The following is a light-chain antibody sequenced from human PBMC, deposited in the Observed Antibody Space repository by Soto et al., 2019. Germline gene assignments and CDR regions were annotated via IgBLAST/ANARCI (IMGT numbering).Light chain of an antibody. J-gene: IGKJ5*01. V-gene: IGKV3-11*01. CDR1: QYINTR. CDR3: HQPHSGPRT. CDR2: DAS. Sequence: ELEMTQSPAPLSAFVGDRVTLPCRASQYINTRLAWYQHRPGQAPRLLIYDASSRPAGIPARFSASGAGTDFTLTISGVQPEDFATYYCHQPHSGPRTFGQGTRLEIK.